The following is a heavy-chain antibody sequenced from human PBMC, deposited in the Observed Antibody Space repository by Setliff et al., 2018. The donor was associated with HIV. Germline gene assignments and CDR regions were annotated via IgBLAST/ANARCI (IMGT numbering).Heavy chain of an antibody. CDR2: ISGYNGNT. Sequence: ASVKVSCKSSGYTFTSYGISWVRQAPGQGLEWMGLISGYNGNTNYAQKFQGRVTMTKDTSTTTAYMDLRSLRYDDTAMYFCARDHIDWPEGLDYWGQGTLVTVSS. V-gene: IGHV1-18*01. J-gene: IGHJ4*02. D-gene: IGHD3-9*01. CDR3: ARDHIDWPEGLDY. CDR1: GYTFTSYG.